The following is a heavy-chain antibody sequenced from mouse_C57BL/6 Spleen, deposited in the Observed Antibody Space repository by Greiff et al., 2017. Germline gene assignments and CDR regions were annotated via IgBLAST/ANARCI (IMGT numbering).Heavy chain of an antibody. J-gene: IGHJ1*03. CDR2: IWTGGGK. CDR3: ARNEATEGFFDV. D-gene: IGHD1-1*01. CDR1: GFSLTSYA. Sequence: VMLVESGPGLVAPSQSLSITCTVSGFSLTSYAISWVRQPPGKGLEWLGVIWTGGGKNYNSALKSRLSISKDNSKSQVFLKMKSLQTDETARYYCARNEATEGFFDVWGTGTTVTVSS. V-gene: IGHV2-9-1*01.